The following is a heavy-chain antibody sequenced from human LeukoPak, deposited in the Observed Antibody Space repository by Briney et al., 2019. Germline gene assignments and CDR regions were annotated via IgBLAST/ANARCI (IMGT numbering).Heavy chain of an antibody. V-gene: IGHV3-73*01. Sequence: GGSLRLSCAASGFSFSGSAMHWVRQASGKGLEWVGRIRSKANSYATAYAASVKGRFTISRDDSKNTAYLRMNSLKTEDTAVYYCTRPWGDSSQGQFDYWGQGTLVTVSS. D-gene: IGHD6-13*01. CDR2: IRSKANSYAT. CDR3: TRPWGDSSQGQFDY. J-gene: IGHJ4*02. CDR1: GFSFSGSA.